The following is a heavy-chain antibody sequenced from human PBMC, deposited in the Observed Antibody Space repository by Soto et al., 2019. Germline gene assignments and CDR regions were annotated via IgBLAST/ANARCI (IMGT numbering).Heavy chain of an antibody. CDR3: ARAIRTVTTIDY. CDR2: MFHSGTT. CDR1: VGSVNTGSYY. J-gene: IGHJ4*02. D-gene: IGHD4-17*01. V-gene: IGHV4-61*01. Sequence: LSLTCTVSVGSVNTGSYYWTWIRQPPGKALEWIGYMFHSGTTNSNPSLESRVTISVDTSKNQFSLRLDSVTAADTAVYYCARAIRTVTTIDYGGQGTLVTVSS.